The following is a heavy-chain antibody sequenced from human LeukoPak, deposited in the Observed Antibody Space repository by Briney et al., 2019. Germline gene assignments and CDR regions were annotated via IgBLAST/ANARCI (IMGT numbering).Heavy chain of an antibody. CDR3: ARLGPYDYVWGSYLRSRAAFDY. J-gene: IGHJ4*02. V-gene: IGHV4-34*01. Sequence: SETLPLTCAVYGGSFSGYYWSWIRQPPGKGLEWIGEINHSGSTNYNPSLKSRVTISVDTSKNQFSLKLSSVTAADTAVYYCARLGPYDYVWGSYLRSRAAFDYWGQGTLVTVSS. CDR2: INHSGST. D-gene: IGHD3-16*02. CDR1: GGSFSGYY.